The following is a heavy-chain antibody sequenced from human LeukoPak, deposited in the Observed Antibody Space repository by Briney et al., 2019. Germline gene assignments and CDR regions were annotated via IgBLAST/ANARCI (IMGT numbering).Heavy chain of an antibody. D-gene: IGHD1-14*01. J-gene: IGHJ4*02. CDR2: IHRSGST. CDR3: AREIVGGFNPGAY. V-gene: IGHV4-59*02. Sequence: SETLSLTCGVSGGSVSNYYWSWIRQPPGKGLEWIGEIHRSGSTNYNPSLQSRVTISIDRSKNQIALELSSVTAADTAVYYCAREIVGGFNPGAYWGQGTLVTVSS. CDR1: GGSVSNYY.